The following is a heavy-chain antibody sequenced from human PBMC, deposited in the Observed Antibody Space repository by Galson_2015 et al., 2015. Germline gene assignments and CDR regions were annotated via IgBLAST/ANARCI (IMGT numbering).Heavy chain of an antibody. D-gene: IGHD3-3*01. CDR3: ARDGPGVLRFLDV. CDR1: RLTFRDYS. Sequence: SLRLSCAASRLTFRDYSMNWVRQAPGKGLEWISYISNGGSTIYYADSVKGRFTISRDNAKNSLHLQMNSLRDEDTAVYYCARDGPGVLRFLDVWGKGTTVTVSS. V-gene: IGHV3-48*02. J-gene: IGHJ6*04. CDR2: ISNGGSTI.